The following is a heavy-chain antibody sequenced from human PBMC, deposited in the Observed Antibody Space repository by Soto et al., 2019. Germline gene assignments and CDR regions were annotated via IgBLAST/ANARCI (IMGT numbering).Heavy chain of an antibody. CDR2: ISAYNGNT. CDR3: ARDQRKVYCSGGSCLPDYYYGMDV. J-gene: IGHJ6*02. V-gene: IGHV1-18*01. Sequence: ASVKVSCKASGYTFTSYGISWVRQAPGQGLEWMGWISAYNGNTNYAQKLQGRVTMTTDTSTSTAYMELRSLRSDDTAVYYCARDQRKVYCSGGSCLPDYYYGMDVWGQGTTVTVSS. D-gene: IGHD2-15*01. CDR1: GYTFTSYG.